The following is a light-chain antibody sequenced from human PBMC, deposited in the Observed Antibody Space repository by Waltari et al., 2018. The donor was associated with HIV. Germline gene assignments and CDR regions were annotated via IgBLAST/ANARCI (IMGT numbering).Light chain of an antibody. J-gene: IGLJ2*01. CDR3: QSYDSGLGGV. V-gene: IGLV1-40*01. CDR1: NSNIGADYG. CDR2: DNN. Sequence: QSVLTQPPSVSGAPGQSVTISCTGGNSNIGADYGVHWYRQLPGTAPKLLIYDNNSRPSGVADRCSGSKSGTSASLAITGLQAEDEADYYCQSYDSGLGGVFGGGTKLIVL.